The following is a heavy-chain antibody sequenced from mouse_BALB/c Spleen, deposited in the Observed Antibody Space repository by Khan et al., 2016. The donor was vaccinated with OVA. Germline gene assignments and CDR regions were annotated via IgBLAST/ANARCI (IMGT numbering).Heavy chain of an antibody. CDR1: GFTFSGFW. CDR2: INSDGSAI. D-gene: IGHD2-1*01. Sequence: EVQLLETGGGLVQPGGSRGLSCEGSGFTFSGFWMSWVRQTPGKTLEWIGDINSDGSAINYAPSIKDRFTIFRDNAKSTLYLQMSNVRSEDTATYFCMRYGNYWCFDVWGAGTTVTVSS. CDR3: MRYGNYWCFDV. V-gene: IGHV11-2*02. J-gene: IGHJ1*01.